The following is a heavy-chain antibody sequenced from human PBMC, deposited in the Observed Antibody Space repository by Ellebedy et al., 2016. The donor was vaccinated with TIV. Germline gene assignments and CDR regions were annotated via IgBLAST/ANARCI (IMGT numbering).Heavy chain of an antibody. CDR1: GFTFSSYA. CDR3: ARDRGSSSPEDYYYYGMDV. J-gene: IGHJ6*02. D-gene: IGHD6-13*01. V-gene: IGHV3-30-3*01. CDR2: ISYDGSNK. Sequence: GESLKISCAASGFTFSSYAMHWVRQAPGKGLEWVAVISYDGSNKYYADSVKGRFTISRDNSKNTLYLQMNSLRAEDTAVYYCARDRGSSSPEDYYYYGMDVWGQGTTVTVSS.